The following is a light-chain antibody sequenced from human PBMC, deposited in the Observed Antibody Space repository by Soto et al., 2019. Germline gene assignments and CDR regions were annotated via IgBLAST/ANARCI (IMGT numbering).Light chain of an antibody. Sequence: EIVMTQSPAPLSVSPGERATLSCRASQSVSSNLAWYQQKPGQAPRLLMYGASTRATGIPDRFSGSGSGTAVTLTVRRLQSEDCAVYSCQQYNNWSPCTFGQGNKVEIK. CDR1: QSVSSN. V-gene: IGKV3-15*01. CDR2: GAS. J-gene: IGKJ1*01. CDR3: QQYNNWSPCT.